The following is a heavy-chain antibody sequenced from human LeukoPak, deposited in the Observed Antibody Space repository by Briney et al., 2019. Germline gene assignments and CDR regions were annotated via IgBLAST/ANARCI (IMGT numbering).Heavy chain of an antibody. V-gene: IGHV4-31*03. CDR1: GGSISSGGYY. D-gene: IGHD4-17*01. Sequence: SETLSLTYTVSGGSISSGGYYWSWIRQHPGKGLEWIGYIYYSGSTYYNPSLKSRVTISVDTSKNQFSLKLSSVTAADTAVYYCARAHDYGPDYWGQGTLVTVSS. CDR3: ARAHDYGPDY. J-gene: IGHJ4*02. CDR2: IYYSGST.